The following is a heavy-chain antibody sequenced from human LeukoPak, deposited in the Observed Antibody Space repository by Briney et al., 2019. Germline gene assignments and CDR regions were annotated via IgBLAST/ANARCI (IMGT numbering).Heavy chain of an antibody. Sequence: GGSLRLSCAASGFTFSSYWMHWVRQAPGKGLVWVSRINSDGSSTGYADSVKGRFTISRDNAKNTLYLQMNSLRAGDTAVYYCARVPVEENDYFDYWGQGTLVTVSS. D-gene: IGHD1-1*01. CDR1: GFTFSSYW. CDR3: ARVPVEENDYFDY. J-gene: IGHJ4*02. V-gene: IGHV3-74*01. CDR2: INSDGSST.